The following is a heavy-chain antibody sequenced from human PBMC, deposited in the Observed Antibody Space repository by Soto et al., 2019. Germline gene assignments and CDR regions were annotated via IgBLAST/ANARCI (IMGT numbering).Heavy chain of an antibody. V-gene: IGHV1-24*01. CDR1: GYTLTELS. Sequence: ASVKVSCKVSGYTLTELSMHWVRQAPGKGLEWKGGFDPEDGETIYAQKFQGRVTMTEDTSTDTAYMELSSLRSEDTAVYYCATDGRGYSSWYYMDVWGKGTTVTSP. CDR3: ATDGRGYSSWYYMDV. J-gene: IGHJ6*03. D-gene: IGHD6-19*01. CDR2: FDPEDGET.